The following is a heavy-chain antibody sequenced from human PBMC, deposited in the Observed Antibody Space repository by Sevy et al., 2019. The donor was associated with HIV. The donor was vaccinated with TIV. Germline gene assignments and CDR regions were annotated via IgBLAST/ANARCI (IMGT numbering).Heavy chain of an antibody. Sequence: GGSLRLSCAASGFTFSTHGMNWVRQVPGKGLEWVSSISASGGTTSYADSVKGQFTISRDNSKNTLYLQMNSLAVEATGIYYSAKDRRPGYNYRVFDQWGQGTLVTVSS. CDR3: AKDRRPGYNYRVFDQ. D-gene: IGHD5-18*01. V-gene: IGHV3-23*01. CDR2: ISASGGTT. J-gene: IGHJ4*02. CDR1: GFTFSTHG.